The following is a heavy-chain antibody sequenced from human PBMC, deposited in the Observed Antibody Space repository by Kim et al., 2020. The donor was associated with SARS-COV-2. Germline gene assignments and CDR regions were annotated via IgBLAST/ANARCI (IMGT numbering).Heavy chain of an antibody. CDR1: GGSISSGGYY. CDR2: IYYSGST. J-gene: IGHJ6*02. CDR3: ATAGRADYGDYAALDV. V-gene: IGHV4-31*03. Sequence: SETLSLTCTVSGGSISSGGYYWSWIRQHPGKGLEWIGYIYYSGSTYYNPSLKSRVTISVDTSKNQFSLKLSSVTAADTAVYYCATAGRADYGDYAALDVWGQGTTVTVS. D-gene: IGHD4-17*01.